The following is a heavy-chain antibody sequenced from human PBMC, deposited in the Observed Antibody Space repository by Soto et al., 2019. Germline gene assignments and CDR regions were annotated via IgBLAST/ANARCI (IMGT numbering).Heavy chain of an antibody. CDR1: GFSFSSYG. CDR2: IWYDGSNQ. CDR3: ARFLPAAGINYFDY. J-gene: IGHJ4*02. Sequence: GGSLRLSCAASGFSFSSYGMHWVRQAPGKGLEWVAVIWYDGSNQYYADSVKGRFTISRDNPKNTLYVQMNSLRAEDTAVYYCARFLPAAGINYFDYWGQGTLVTVSS. D-gene: IGHD6-13*01. V-gene: IGHV3-33*01.